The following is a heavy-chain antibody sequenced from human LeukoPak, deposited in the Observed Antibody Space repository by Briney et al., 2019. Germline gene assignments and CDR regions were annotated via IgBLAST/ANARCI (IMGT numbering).Heavy chain of an antibody. Sequence: GGSLRLSCVVSGFTFSNFWMSWVRQAPGRGLEWVANIHPEGNEKYHVESVKGRFTISRDNAKNLLFLQMNGLRVEDTAVYYCAKVYGITIFGVLNYWGQGTLVTVSS. D-gene: IGHD3-3*01. CDR1: GFTFSNFW. J-gene: IGHJ4*02. V-gene: IGHV3-7*03. CDR2: IHPEGNEK. CDR3: AKVYGITIFGVLNY.